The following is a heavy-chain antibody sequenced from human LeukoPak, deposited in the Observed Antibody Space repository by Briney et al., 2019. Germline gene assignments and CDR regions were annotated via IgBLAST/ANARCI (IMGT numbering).Heavy chain of an antibody. Sequence: ASVKVSCKASGYTFTSYYMHWVRQAPGQGLEGMGIINPSGGSTSYAQKFQGRVTMTRDTSTSTVYMELSSLRSEDTAVYYCARDVADELGSVAGTDYWGQGTLVTVSS. CDR2: INPSGGST. J-gene: IGHJ4*02. CDR1: GYTFTSYY. D-gene: IGHD6-19*01. V-gene: IGHV1-46*01. CDR3: ARDVADELGSVAGTDY.